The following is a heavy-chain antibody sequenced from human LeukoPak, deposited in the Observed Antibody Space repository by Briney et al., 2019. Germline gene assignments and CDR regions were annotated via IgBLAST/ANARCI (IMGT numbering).Heavy chain of an antibody. CDR2: LYTGGTT. CDR3: ARTQYGSGSYPFDY. CDR1: GFTVSSNY. Sequence: GGSLRLSCAASGFTVSSNYMSWVRQAPGKGLEWVSVLYTGGTTYYADSVKGRFTISRDNAKNSLYLQMNSLRAEDTAVYYCARTQYGSGSYPFDYWGQGTLVTVSS. D-gene: IGHD3-10*01. J-gene: IGHJ4*02. V-gene: IGHV3-53*01.